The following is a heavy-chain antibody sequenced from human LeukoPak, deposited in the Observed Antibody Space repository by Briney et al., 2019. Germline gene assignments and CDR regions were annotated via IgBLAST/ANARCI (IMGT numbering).Heavy chain of an antibody. Sequence: GGSLRLSCAASGFTFDDYAMHWVRQAPGKGLEWVSAISGSGGSTYYADSVKGRFTISRDNSKNTLYLQMNSLRAEDTAVYYCAKDYDYGDYVDYWGQGALVTVSS. D-gene: IGHD4-17*01. CDR1: GFTFDDYA. CDR2: ISGSGGST. J-gene: IGHJ4*02. CDR3: AKDYDYGDYVDY. V-gene: IGHV3-23*01.